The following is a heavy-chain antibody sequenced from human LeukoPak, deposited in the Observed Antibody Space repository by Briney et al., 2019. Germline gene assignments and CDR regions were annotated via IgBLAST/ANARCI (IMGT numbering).Heavy chain of an antibody. V-gene: IGHV4-59*01. CDR2: IYYNGST. J-gene: IGHJ3*02. Sequence: SETLSLTCTVSGGSISSYYWSWIRQPPGKGLEWIGYIYYNGSTNYNPSLKSRVTISVDTSKNQFSLKLSSVTAADTAVYYCARDTKYYYDSSGYYYADAFDIWGQGTMVTVSS. CDR1: GGSISSYY. D-gene: IGHD3-22*01. CDR3: ARDTKYYYDSSGYYYADAFDI.